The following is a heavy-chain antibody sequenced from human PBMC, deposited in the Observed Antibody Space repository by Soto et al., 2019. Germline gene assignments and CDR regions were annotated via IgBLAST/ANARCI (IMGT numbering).Heavy chain of an antibody. D-gene: IGHD6-19*01. V-gene: IGHV3-23*01. CDR3: AREGGIAVAEGYFQH. CDR2: ITGSGDKT. J-gene: IGHJ1*01. Sequence: VQLLESGGGLVQPGGSLRLSCAASGFTFSNYAMSWVRQAPGKGLEWVSGITGSGDKTYYADSVKGRFTISRDNAKNSLYLQMNSLRDEDTAVYYCAREGGIAVAEGYFQHWGQGTLVTVSS. CDR1: GFTFSNYA.